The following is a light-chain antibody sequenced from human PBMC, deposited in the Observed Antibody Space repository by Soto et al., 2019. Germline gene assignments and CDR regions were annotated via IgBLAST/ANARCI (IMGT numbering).Light chain of an antibody. Sequence: DIQMTQSPSTLSASVGDRVTITCRASQSVSTWLAWYHQKPEKAPKLLICKASCLEIGVPSRFSGSGSGRECSRTISSLKPDDFATYYCQQYYTYPWTFGQGTKVEMK. CDR1: QSVSTW. J-gene: IGKJ1*01. CDR2: KAS. V-gene: IGKV1-5*03. CDR3: QQYYTYPWT.